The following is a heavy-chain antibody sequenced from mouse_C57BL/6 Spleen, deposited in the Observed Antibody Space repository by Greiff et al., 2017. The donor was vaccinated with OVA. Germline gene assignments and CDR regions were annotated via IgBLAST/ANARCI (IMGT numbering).Heavy chain of an antibody. CDR3: ARDDYYGRGDWYFDV. V-gene: IGHV1-81*01. CDR1: GYTFTSYG. J-gene: IGHJ1*03. Sequence: QVHVKQSGAELARPGASVKLSCKASGYTFTSYGISWVKQRTGQGLEWIGEIYPRSGNTYYNEKFKGKATLTADKSSSTAYMELRSLTSEDSAVYFCARDDYYGRGDWYFDVWGTGTTVTVSS. CDR2: IYPRSGNT. D-gene: IGHD2-1*01.